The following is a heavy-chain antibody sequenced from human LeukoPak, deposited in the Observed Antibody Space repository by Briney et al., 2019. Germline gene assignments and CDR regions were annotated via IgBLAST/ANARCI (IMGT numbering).Heavy chain of an antibody. V-gene: IGHV3-7*01. CDR3: ARGSGSYYVY. D-gene: IGHD1-26*01. CDR2: IKQDGSEK. Sequence: GGTLRLSCAASGFTFSSYGMSWVRQAPGKGLEWVANIKQDGSEKYYVDSVKGRFTISRDNAKNSLYLQMNSLRAEDTAVYYCARGSGSYYVYWGQGTLVTVSS. J-gene: IGHJ4*02. CDR1: GFTFSSYG.